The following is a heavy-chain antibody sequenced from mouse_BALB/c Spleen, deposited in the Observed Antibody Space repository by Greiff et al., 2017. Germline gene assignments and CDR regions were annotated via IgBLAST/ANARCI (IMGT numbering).Heavy chain of an antibody. Sequence: QVQLKESGAELMKPGASVKISCKATGYTFSSYWIEWVKQRPGHGLEWIGEILPGSGSTNYNEKFKGKATFTADTSSNTAYMQLSSLTSEDSAVYYCARAGYPLYAMDYWGQGTSVTVSS. CDR2: ILPGSGST. J-gene: IGHJ4*01. CDR1: GYTFSSYW. CDR3: ARAGYPLYAMDY. V-gene: IGHV1-9*01. D-gene: IGHD3-1*01.